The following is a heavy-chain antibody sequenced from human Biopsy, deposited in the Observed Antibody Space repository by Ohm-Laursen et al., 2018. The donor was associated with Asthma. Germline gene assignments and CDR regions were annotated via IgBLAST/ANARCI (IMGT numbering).Heavy chain of an antibody. CDR2: ISYDGRNK. CDR1: GFSFSNFA. Sequence: SLRLSCAASGFSFSNFAIHWVRQAPGKGLEWVAVISYDGRNKYYGDSVKGRFTISRDNSKNTVYLQMISLRVEDTSVYYCARISRLGYNSLDYGMDVWGQGTTVTVSS. V-gene: IGHV3-30*03. J-gene: IGHJ6*02. CDR3: ARISRLGYNSLDYGMDV. D-gene: IGHD5-24*01.